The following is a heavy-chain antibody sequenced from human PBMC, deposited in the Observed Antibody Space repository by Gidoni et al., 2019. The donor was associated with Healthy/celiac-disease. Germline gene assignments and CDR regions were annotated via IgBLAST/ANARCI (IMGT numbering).Heavy chain of an antibody. CDR2: FSGSGGST. D-gene: IGHD6-6*01. V-gene: IGHV3-23*01. J-gene: IGHJ5*02. CDR3: AKASRARYSSSPRSYNWFDP. Sequence: EVQLLESGGGLVQPGGSLRLSCAASGFTFSSYAMSWVRQAPGKGLGGVSAFSGSGGSTYYEDSVKGRFTISRDNSKNTLYLQMNSLRAEDTAVYYCAKASRARYSSSPRSYNWFDPWGQGTLVTVSS. CDR1: GFTFSSYA.